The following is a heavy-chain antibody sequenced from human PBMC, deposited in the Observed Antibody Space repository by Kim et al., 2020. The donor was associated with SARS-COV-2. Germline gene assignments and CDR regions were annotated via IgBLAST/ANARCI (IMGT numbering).Heavy chain of an antibody. CDR3: AAAVDTAMVGSDY. J-gene: IGHJ4*02. V-gene: IGHV3-30*02. D-gene: IGHD5-18*01. Sequence: YADSVKGRFTISRDNSKNTLYLQMNSLRAEDTAVYYCAAAVDTAMVGSDYWGQGTLVTVSS.